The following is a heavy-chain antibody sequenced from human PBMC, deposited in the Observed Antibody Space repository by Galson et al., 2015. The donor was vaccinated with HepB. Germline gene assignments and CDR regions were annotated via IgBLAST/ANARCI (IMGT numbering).Heavy chain of an antibody. Sequence: SLRLSCAASGFTFSSYAINWVRQAPGKGLEWVSSISGSGGSTYYADSVKGRFTISRDNSKNTLYLQMNSLKAEDTAVYYCAKNPDRAADRGALDVWGQGTTVTVSS. CDR1: GFTFSSYA. CDR2: ISGSGGST. V-gene: IGHV3-23*01. J-gene: IGHJ6*02. D-gene: IGHD6-13*01. CDR3: AKNPDRAADRGALDV.